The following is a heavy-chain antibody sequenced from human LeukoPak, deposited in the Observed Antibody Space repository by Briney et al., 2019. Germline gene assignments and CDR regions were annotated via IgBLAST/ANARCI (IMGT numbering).Heavy chain of an antibody. CDR1: GFTFSSYS. CDR3: AHSSGYAYGLDY. CDR2: ISSSSSFI. Sequence: KPGGSLRLSCAASGFTFSSYSMSWVRQAPGKGLEWVSSISSSSSFIYYADSVKGRFPISRDNAKNSLYLQMNSLRAEDTAVYYCAHSSGYAYGLDYWGRGTLVTVSS. V-gene: IGHV3-21*01. D-gene: IGHD3-22*01. J-gene: IGHJ4*02.